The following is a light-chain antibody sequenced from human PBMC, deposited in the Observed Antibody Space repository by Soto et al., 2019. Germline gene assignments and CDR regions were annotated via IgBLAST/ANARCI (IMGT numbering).Light chain of an antibody. J-gene: IGKJ3*01. Sequence: DIQMTQSPSSLSASVGDRVTITCRASQSISSYLNGYQQKPGKAPTLLIYAASSLQSGVPSRFSGSGSGTDFTLTISSLQPEDFATYYCQQSYSTPFTFGPGTKVDIK. CDR1: QSISSY. CDR3: QQSYSTPFT. V-gene: IGKV1-39*01. CDR2: AAS.